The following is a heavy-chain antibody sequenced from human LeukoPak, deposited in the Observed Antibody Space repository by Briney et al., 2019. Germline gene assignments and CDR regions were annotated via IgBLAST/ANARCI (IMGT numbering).Heavy chain of an antibody. D-gene: IGHD6-13*01. Sequence: PGRSLRLSCAASGFTFDDYAMHWVRQAPGKGLEWVSVIFNGGSTYYADSVKGRFTISRDNSKNTLYLQMNSLRAEDTAVYYCARLGYSSSWSPLGYYFDYWGQGTLVTVSS. J-gene: IGHJ4*02. CDR2: IFNGGST. V-gene: IGHV3-53*01. CDR1: GFTFDDYA. CDR3: ARLGYSSSWSPLGYYFDY.